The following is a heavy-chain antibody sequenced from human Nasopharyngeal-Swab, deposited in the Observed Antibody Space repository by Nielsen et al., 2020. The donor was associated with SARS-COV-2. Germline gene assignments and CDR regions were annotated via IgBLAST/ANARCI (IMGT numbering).Heavy chain of an antibody. J-gene: IGHJ4*02. CDR2: FDPEDGET. D-gene: IGHD2-21*01. CDR1: GSTLTEIS. Sequence: ASVKVSCKVSGSTLTEISMHWVRQAHGRGIEWMGGFDPEDGETIYAQKFQGRVTMTEDTSIDTAYMVLRSLRSEYTAVYYCAASQWGEYFDYWGQGTLVGVSS. CDR3: AASQWGEYFDY. V-gene: IGHV1-24*01.